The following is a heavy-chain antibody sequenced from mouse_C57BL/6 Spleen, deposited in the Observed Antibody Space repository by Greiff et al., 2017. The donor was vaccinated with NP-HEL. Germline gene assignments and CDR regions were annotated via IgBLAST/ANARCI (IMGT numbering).Heavy chain of an antibody. Sequence: QVQLQQSGPELVKPGASVKISCKASGYSFTSYYIHWVKQRPGQGLEWIGWIYPGSGNTKYNEKFKGKATLTADTSSSTAYMQLSSLTSEDSAVYYCARRGDGYYADAMDYWGQGTSVTVSS. D-gene: IGHD2-3*01. V-gene: IGHV1-66*01. J-gene: IGHJ4*01. CDR2: IYPGSGNT. CDR1: GYSFTSYY. CDR3: ARRGDGYYADAMDY.